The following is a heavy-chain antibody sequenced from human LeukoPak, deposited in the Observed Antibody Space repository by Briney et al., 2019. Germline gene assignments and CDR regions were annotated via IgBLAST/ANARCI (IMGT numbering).Heavy chain of an antibody. CDR1: GVSFSGYY. Sequence: SQTLSLTCAVDGVSFSGYYWSWVRHPPGKGREWLGEINHSGSNNNNPSLKSRVTISVDTSKNQFSLNLLSVTAADTAVYYCARGSGIMFQTYYYYYYMDVWGKGTPVTVSS. V-gene: IGHV4-34*01. D-gene: IGHD2-15*01. J-gene: IGHJ6*03. CDR2: INHSGSN. CDR3: ARGSGIMFQTYYYYYYMDV.